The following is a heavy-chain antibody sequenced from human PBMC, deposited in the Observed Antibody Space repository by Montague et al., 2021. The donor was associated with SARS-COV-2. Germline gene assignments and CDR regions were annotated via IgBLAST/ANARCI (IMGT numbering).Heavy chain of an antibody. Sequence: SETLSLTCTVSGGSITNNIDYWAWVRQPPGKGLEWIGSIYYTGNTYYXPSLKSRVTISVVTSKNHFTLKLSSVTAAETAVYYCASLKRYFDSSGSPSAFDFWGRGTKVTVSS. CDR3: ASLKRYFDSSGSPSAFDF. D-gene: IGHD3-22*01. CDR1: GGSITNNIDY. CDR2: IYYTGNT. V-gene: IGHV4-39*02. J-gene: IGHJ3*01.